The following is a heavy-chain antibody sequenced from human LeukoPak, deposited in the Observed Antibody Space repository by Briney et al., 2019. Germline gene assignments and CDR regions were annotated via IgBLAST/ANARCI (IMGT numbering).Heavy chain of an antibody. V-gene: IGHV3-43*01. CDR1: GFTFSSYG. J-gene: IGHJ6*02. CDR2: ISWDGGST. CDR3: AKERVRSIYYGMDI. Sequence: GGSLRLSCAASGFTFSSYGMHWVRQAPGKGLEWVSLISWDGGSTYYADSVKGRFTISRDNSKNSLYLQMNSLRTEDTALYYCAKERVRSIYYGMDIWGQGTTVTVSS. D-gene: IGHD6-6*01.